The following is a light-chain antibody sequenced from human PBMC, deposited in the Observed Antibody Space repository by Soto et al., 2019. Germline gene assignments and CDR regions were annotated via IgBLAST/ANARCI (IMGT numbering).Light chain of an antibody. CDR3: CSYVGSYV. CDR1: SSDVGGYKF. J-gene: IGLJ1*01. Sequence: AQAQPRSMSVSPGQSVTISCTGTSSDVGGYKFVSWYQQHSGKAPKLMIYDVSQRPSGVPDRFSGSTSGNTASLTISGLQAEDEAEYYCCSYVGSYVFGTGTKVTVL. V-gene: IGLV2-11*01. CDR2: DVS.